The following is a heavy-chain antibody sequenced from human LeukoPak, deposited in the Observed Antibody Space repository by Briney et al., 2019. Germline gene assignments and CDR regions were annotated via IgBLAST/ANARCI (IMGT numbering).Heavy chain of an antibody. Sequence: GGSLRLSCAASGFTFSSYSMNWVRRAPGKGLEWVAFSGSRTGNIYYADSVKGRFTISRDNPKNSLYLQMNSLRAEDTAVYYCARETEPLDYGDSTNLDYWGQGTLVTVSS. CDR3: ARETEPLDYGDSTNLDY. D-gene: IGHD4-17*01. CDR2: SGSRTGNI. V-gene: IGHV3-21*01. J-gene: IGHJ4*02. CDR1: GFTFSSYS.